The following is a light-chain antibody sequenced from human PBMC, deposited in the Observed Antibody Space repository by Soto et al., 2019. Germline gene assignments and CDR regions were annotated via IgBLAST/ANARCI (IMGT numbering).Light chain of an antibody. Sequence: QSVLTQPASVSGSPGQSITISCTGTSSDVGGYNYVSWYQQHPGKAPKLMIYDVSNRPSGVSNRFSGSKSGNTASLTISGLQADDEAVYYCTSYTSSSTLVFGGGTKLTVL. J-gene: IGLJ2*01. CDR3: TSYTSSSTLV. CDR1: SSDVGGYNY. V-gene: IGLV2-14*01. CDR2: DVS.